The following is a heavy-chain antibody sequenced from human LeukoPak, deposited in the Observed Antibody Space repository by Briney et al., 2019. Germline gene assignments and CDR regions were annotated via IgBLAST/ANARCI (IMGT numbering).Heavy chain of an antibody. V-gene: IGHV3-30*02. CDR3: ARDWYSGSYRSYYMDV. D-gene: IGHD1-26*01. CDR1: GFTFSSYG. Sequence: GGSLRLSCAASGFTFSSYGMHWVRQAPGKGLEWVAFIRYDGSNKYYADSVKGRFTISRDNSKNTLYLQMNSLRAEDTAVYYCARDWYSGSYRSYYMDVWGKGTTVTVSS. J-gene: IGHJ6*03. CDR2: IRYDGSNK.